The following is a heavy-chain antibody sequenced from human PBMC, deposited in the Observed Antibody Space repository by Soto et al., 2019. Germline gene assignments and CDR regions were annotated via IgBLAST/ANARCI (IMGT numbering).Heavy chain of an antibody. CDR2: IYSGGST. Sequence: GGSLRLSCAASGFTVSSNYMSWVRQAPGKGLEWVSVIYSGGSTYYADSVKGRFTISRDNPKNTLYLQMNSLRAEDTAVYYCAREGDYVAGFDYWGQGTLVTVS. V-gene: IGHV3-53*01. J-gene: IGHJ4*02. CDR3: AREGDYVAGFDY. D-gene: IGHD4-17*01. CDR1: GFTVSSNY.